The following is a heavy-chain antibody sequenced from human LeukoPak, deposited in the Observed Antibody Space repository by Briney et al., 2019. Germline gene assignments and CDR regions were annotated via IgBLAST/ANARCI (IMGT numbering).Heavy chain of an antibody. CDR3: ARAEAPTSIAVAVRGYFQH. CDR1: GFTFSSYW. Sequence: GGSLRLSCAASGFTFSSYWMSWVRQAPGKGLEWVAVIWYDGSNKYYADSVKGRFTISRDNSKNTLYLQMNSLRAEDTAVYYCARAEAPTSIAVAVRGYFQHWGQGTLVTVSS. V-gene: IGHV3-33*08. D-gene: IGHD6-13*01. CDR2: IWYDGSNK. J-gene: IGHJ1*01.